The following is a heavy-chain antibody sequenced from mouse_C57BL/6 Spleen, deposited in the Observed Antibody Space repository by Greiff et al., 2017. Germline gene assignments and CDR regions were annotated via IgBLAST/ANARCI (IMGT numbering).Heavy chain of an antibody. V-gene: IGHV1-82*01. J-gene: IGHJ2*01. Sequence: VQLQQSGPELVKPGASVKISCKASGYAFSSSWMNWVKQRPGKGLAWIGLIYPGDGDTNSNGKFKGKAPLTADKSSSTAYMQLISLTSEDSAVYFCARSDGFDYWGQGTTLTVSS. D-gene: IGHD2-3*01. CDR3: ARSDGFDY. CDR1: GYAFSSSW. CDR2: IYPGDGDT.